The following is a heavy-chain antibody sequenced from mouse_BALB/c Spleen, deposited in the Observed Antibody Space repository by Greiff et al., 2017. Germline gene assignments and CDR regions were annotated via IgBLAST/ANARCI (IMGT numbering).Heavy chain of an antibody. CDR2: INSNGGST. J-gene: IGHJ4*01. D-gene: IGHD2-2*01. Sequence: EVKLVESGGGLVKLGGSLKLSCAASGFTFSSYYMSWVRQTPEKRLELVAAINSNGGSTYYPDTVKGRFTISRDNAKNTLYLQMSSLKSEDTALYYCARYGYYYYAMDYWGQGTSVTVSS. V-gene: IGHV5-6-2*01. CDR1: GFTFSSYY. CDR3: ARYGYYYYAMDY.